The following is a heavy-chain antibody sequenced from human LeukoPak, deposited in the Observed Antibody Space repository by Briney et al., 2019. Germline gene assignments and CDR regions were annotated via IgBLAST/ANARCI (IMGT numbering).Heavy chain of an antibody. CDR2: ISSTRSTI. Sequence: GGSLRLSCAASGFTFSSYSMNWVRQAPGKGLEWISYISSTRSTIYYTDSVKGRFTISRDNVENSLYLQMNSLRAEDTAVYYCARDGDGYSLDYWGQGILVTVSS. CDR3: ARDGDGYSLDY. CDR1: GFTFSSYS. J-gene: IGHJ4*02. D-gene: IGHD5-24*01. V-gene: IGHV3-48*01.